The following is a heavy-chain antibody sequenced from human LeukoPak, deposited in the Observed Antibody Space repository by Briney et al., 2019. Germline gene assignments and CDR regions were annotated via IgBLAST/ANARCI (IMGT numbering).Heavy chain of an antibody. J-gene: IGHJ4*02. CDR3: AKDPVVVVAVVLDY. CDR1: GFTFSSYA. CDR2: ITASGSGT. V-gene: IGHV3-23*01. Sequence: GGSLRLSCAAPGFTFSSYAMSWVRQAPGKGLEWVSSITASGSGTYYADSVKGRFTLSRDNSKNTLYLQMNSLRAEDTAVYYCAKDPVVVVAVVLDYWGQGTLVTVSS. D-gene: IGHD2-15*01.